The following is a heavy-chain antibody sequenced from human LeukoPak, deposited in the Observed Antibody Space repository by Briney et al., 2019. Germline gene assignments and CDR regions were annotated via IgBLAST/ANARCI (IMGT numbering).Heavy chain of an antibody. CDR3: ARSGSYLPSFDY. CDR1: GGSISSYY. Sequence: SETLSPTCTVSGGSISSYYRSWIRQPPGKGLEWIGYIYYSGSTNYNPSLKSRVTISVDTSKNQFSLKLSSVTAADTAVYYCARSGSYLPSFDYWGQGTLVTVSS. J-gene: IGHJ4*02. V-gene: IGHV4-59*01. CDR2: IYYSGST. D-gene: IGHD3-10*01.